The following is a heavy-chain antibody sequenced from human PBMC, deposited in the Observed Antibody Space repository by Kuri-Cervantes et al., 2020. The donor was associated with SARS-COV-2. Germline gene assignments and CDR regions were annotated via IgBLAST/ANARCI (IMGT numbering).Heavy chain of an antibody. V-gene: IGHV4-30-4*08. CDR1: GCSISSGDYY. CDR2: IYYSGST. J-gene: IGHJ4*02. CDR3: ARGANYYDSSGYYY. Sequence: SGTLSLTCTVSGCSISSGDYYWSWIRQPPGKGLEWIGYIYYSGSTYYNPSLKSRVTISVDTSKNQICLKLSSVTAADTAVYYCARGANYYDSSGYYYWGQGTLVTVSS. D-gene: IGHD3-22*01.